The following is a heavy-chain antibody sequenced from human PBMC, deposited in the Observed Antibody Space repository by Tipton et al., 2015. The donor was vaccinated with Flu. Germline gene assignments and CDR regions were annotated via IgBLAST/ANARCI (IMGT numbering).Heavy chain of an antibody. V-gene: IGHV4-4*07. D-gene: IGHD3/OR15-3a*01. J-gene: IGHJ4*02. CDR2: IYTSGGS. CDR1: GGSLSSYY. CDR3: ARGSGAGTFMMFGF. Sequence: TLSLTCTVSGGSLSSYYWSWIRQPAGKGLEWIGRIYTSGGSKYNPSLRGRLTMSVDASKREFSLKLSSVTAADTAVYYCARGSGAGTFMMFGFWGQGMFVTVFS.